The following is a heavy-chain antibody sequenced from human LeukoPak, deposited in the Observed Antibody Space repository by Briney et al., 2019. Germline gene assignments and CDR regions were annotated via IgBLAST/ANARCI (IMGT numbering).Heavy chain of an antibody. Sequence: GASVKVSCKASGGTFSSYAISWVRQAPGQGLEWMGRIIPILGIANYAQKFQGRVTITADKSTSTAYMELSSLRSEDTAVYYCARGVGINVDTAMELDYWGQGTLVTVSS. V-gene: IGHV1-69*04. CDR3: ARGVGINVDTAMELDY. CDR1: GGTFSSYA. D-gene: IGHD5-18*01. CDR2: IIPILGIA. J-gene: IGHJ4*02.